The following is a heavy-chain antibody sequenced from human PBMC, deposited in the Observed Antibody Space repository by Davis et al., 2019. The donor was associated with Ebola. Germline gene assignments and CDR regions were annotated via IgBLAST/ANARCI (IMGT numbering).Heavy chain of an antibody. CDR1: GGSISGYY. V-gene: IGHV4-34*01. Sequence: SETLSLTCTVSGGSISGYYWSWIRQPPGKGLEWIGEINHSGSTNYNPSLKSRVTISVDTSKNQFSLKLSSVTAADTAVYYCARGRAVGPHNWFDPWGQGTLVTVSS. J-gene: IGHJ5*02. CDR3: ARGRAVGPHNWFDP. D-gene: IGHD1-26*01. CDR2: INHSGST.